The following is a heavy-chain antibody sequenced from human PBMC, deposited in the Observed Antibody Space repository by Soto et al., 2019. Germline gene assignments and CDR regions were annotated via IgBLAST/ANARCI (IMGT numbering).Heavy chain of an antibody. CDR1: GFTFSVYA. Sequence: GGSLRLSCAASGFTFSVYAMTWVRQAPGNGLGCVSVLSDTGGDTSYADSVKGGFTISRDNSQSTLYLQMNSLRADDTAVYFCRRSSGSHPHHDYWGQGILVTVSS. V-gene: IGHV3-23*01. D-gene: IGHD1-26*01. CDR3: RRSSGSHPHHDY. CDR2: LSDTGGDT. J-gene: IGHJ4*02.